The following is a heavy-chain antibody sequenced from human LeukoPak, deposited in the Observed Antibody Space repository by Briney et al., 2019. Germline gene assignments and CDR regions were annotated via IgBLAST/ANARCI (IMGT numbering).Heavy chain of an antibody. V-gene: IGHV3-23*01. CDR3: AKVASSSWYLYYYYGMDV. CDR1: GFTFSSYA. D-gene: IGHD6-13*01. Sequence: GGSLRLSCAASGFTFSSYAMSWVRQAPGKGLEWVSAISGGGGSTYYADSVKGRFTISRDNSKNTLYLQMNSLRAEDTAVYNCAKVASSSWYLYYYYGMDVWGQGTTVTVSS. J-gene: IGHJ6*02. CDR2: ISGGGGST.